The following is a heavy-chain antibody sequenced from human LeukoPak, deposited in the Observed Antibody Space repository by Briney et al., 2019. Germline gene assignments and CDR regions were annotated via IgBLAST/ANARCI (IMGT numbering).Heavy chain of an antibody. J-gene: IGHJ6*03. CDR1: GLTFDIYS. D-gene: IGHD3-16*01. CDR2: ISNSGGIT. V-gene: IGHV3-23*01. Sequence: PGGSLRLSCEASGLTFDIYSMSWVRQAPGKGLEWVADISNSGGITMYADSVKGRFTISRDNSKNTVYLQMNSLRAEDTAVYYCAKLGGHPLHNYYVGVWGKGTTVAVSS. CDR3: AKLGGHPLHNYYVGV.